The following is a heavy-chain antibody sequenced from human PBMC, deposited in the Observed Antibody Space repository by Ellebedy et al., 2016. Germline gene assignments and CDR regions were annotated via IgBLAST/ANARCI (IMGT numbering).Heavy chain of an antibody. CDR3: ARASPGTSDY. D-gene: IGHD6-13*01. J-gene: IGHJ4*02. CDR1: GVSISSSSSYF. CDR2: IFYSGST. V-gene: IGHV4-39*01. Sequence: GSLRLSCTVSGVSISSSSSYFWGWSRQPPGKGLEWIGTIFYSGSTFYNPSLESRVTISVDMSKNQFSLKLTSVTAADTAVYYCARASPGTSDYWGQGTLVTVSS.